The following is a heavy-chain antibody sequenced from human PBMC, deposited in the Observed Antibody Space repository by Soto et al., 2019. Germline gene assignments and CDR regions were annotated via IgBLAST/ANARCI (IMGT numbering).Heavy chain of an antibody. CDR3: AADLTMLRGVIPYYYYAMDV. V-gene: IGHV1-58*02. CDR1: GFTFSSSA. Sequence: SVKVSCKASGFTFSSSAMQWVRQARGQRLEWIGWIVVGSGNTKYAQRFQERVTITRVMSTSTAYMELNSLRSEDTAVYYCAADLTMLRGVIPYYYYAMDVWGQGTTVTVSS. J-gene: IGHJ6*02. D-gene: IGHD3-10*01. CDR2: IVVGSGNT.